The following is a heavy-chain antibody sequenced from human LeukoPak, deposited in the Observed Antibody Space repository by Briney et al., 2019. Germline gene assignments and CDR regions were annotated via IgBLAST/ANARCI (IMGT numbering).Heavy chain of an antibody. Sequence: GGSLRLSCAASGFTFSEYSMHWVRQAPGKGLEYVSAISTNGGSTYYANSVKGRFTISRDNPKNTLDLQMGSLRPEDMAVYYCARGFRYYGSGIDYWGQGTLVTVSS. D-gene: IGHD3-10*01. CDR2: ISTNGGST. V-gene: IGHV3-64*01. CDR1: GFTFSEYS. J-gene: IGHJ4*02. CDR3: ARGFRYYGSGIDY.